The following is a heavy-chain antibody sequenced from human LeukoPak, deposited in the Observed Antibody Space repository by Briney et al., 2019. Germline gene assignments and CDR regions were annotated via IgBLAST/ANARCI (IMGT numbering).Heavy chain of an antibody. J-gene: IGHJ6*04. V-gene: IGHV1-69*13. CDR3: TNWFGESAPHYYYYGMDV. CDR2: IIPIFGTA. Sequence: SVKVSCKASGGTFSSYAISWVRQAPGQGLEWMGGIIPIFGTANYAQKFQGRVTITADESTSTAYMELSSLRSEDTAVYYCTNWFGESAPHYYYYGMDVWGKGTTVTVSS. D-gene: IGHD3-10*01. CDR1: GGTFSSYA.